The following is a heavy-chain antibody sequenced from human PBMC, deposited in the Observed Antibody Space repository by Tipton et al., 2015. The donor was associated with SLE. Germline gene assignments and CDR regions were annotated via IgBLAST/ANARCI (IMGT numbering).Heavy chain of an antibody. CDR1: GGTFSSYA. CDR2: IIPILSIA. D-gene: IGHD2-15*01. J-gene: IGHJ2*01. Sequence: QSGAEVKKPGSSVKVSCKASGGTFSSYAISWVRQAPGQGLEWMGGIIPILSIANYAQKFQGRVTITADKSTSTAYMELSSLRSEDTAVYYCARGAGYCSGGSCSYWYFDLWGRGTLVTVSS. V-gene: IGHV1-69*04. CDR3: ARGAGYCSGGSCSYWYFDL.